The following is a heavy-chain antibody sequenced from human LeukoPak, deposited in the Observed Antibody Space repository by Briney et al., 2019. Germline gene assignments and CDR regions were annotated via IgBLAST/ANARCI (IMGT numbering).Heavy chain of an antibody. CDR3: AKGDLATPSSAGDY. J-gene: IGHJ4*02. CDR1: GFTFSSYG. D-gene: IGHD6-19*01. V-gene: IGHV3-30*18. Sequence: PGGSLRLSCAASGFTFSSYGMHWVRQAPGKGLEWVAVISYDGSNKYYADSVKGRFTISRDNSKNTLYLQMNSLRVEDTAVYYCAKGDLATPSSAGDYWGQGTLVTVSS. CDR2: ISYDGSNK.